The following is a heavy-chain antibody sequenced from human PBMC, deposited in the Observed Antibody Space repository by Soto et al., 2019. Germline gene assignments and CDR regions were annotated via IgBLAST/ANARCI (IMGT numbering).Heavy chain of an antibody. D-gene: IGHD3-22*01. V-gene: IGHV4-34*01. Sequence: QVQLQQWGAGLLKPSETLSLTCAVYGGSFSGYYWSWIRQPPGQGLEWIGEINHSGSTNYNPSLKIRVTISVDTSKNQFSLKLSSVTAADTAVYYCARGPITTNPRFDPWGQGTLVTVSS. CDR1: GGSFSGYY. CDR2: INHSGST. CDR3: ARGPITTNPRFDP. J-gene: IGHJ5*02.